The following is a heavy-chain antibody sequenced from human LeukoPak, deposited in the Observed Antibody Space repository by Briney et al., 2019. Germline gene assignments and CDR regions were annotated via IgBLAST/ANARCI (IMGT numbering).Heavy chain of an antibody. V-gene: IGHV4-34*01. CDR1: GGSFTDYY. J-gene: IGHJ4*02. D-gene: IGHD5-12*01. Sequence: SETLSLTCAVYGGSFTDYYWSWLRRPPGKGLEWIGEINHSGYTNYNPSLKSRVSVSVDTSKNQFSLKLSSVTAADTAVYYCARGQYTGYPTHWGQGTLVTVSS. CDR2: INHSGYT. CDR3: ARGQYTGYPTH.